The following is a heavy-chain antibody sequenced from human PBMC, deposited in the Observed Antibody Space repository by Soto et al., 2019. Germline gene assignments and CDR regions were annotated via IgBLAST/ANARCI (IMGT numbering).Heavy chain of an antibody. J-gene: IGHJ5*02. Sequence: ASVKVSCKASGYTFTNYAISWARQAPGQGLEWMGWINGYNGKTNYAQKLQGRVTMTTDTSTSTAYMELRSLRSDDTAVYYCARVVYYDFWSGYRYNWFDPWGQGTLVTVSS. V-gene: IGHV1-18*01. CDR3: ARVVYYDFWSGYRYNWFDP. D-gene: IGHD3-3*01. CDR2: INGYNGKT. CDR1: GYTFTNYA.